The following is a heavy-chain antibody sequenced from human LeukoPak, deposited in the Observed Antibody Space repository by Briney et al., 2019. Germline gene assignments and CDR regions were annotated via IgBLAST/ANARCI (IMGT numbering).Heavy chain of an antibody. Sequence: GGSLRLSCAASGFTFSSYSMNWVRQAPGKGLEWVSSISSSSSYIYYADSVKGRFTISRDNAKNSLYLQMNSLRAEDTAVYYCAKGAGYDFWSGYPSHSPDYWGQGTLVTVSS. CDR3: AKGAGYDFWSGYPSHSPDY. D-gene: IGHD3-3*01. CDR2: ISSSSSYI. V-gene: IGHV3-21*01. CDR1: GFTFSSYS. J-gene: IGHJ4*02.